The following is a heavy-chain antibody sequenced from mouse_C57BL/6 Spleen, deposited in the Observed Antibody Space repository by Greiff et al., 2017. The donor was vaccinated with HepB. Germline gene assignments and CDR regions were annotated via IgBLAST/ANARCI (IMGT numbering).Heavy chain of an antibody. CDR2: IYPRDSST. CDR3: ARKGFAY. Sequence: QVQLQQSGPELVKPGASVKLSCKASGYTFTSYDINWVKQRPGQGLEWIGWIYPRDSSTKYNEKFKGKATLTVDTSSSTAYMELHSLTSEDSAVYFCARKGFAYWGQGTLVTVSA. CDR1: GYTFTSYD. V-gene: IGHV1-85*01. J-gene: IGHJ3*01.